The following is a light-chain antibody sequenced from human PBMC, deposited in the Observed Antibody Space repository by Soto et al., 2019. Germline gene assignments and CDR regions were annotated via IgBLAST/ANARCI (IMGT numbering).Light chain of an antibody. J-gene: IGKJ1*01. CDR1: QSVSSSY. CDR2: GAS. CDR3: QQYGSWWT. V-gene: IGKV3-20*01. Sequence: EIVLTQSPGTLSLSTGERATLSCRASQSVSSSYLAWYQQKPGQAPRLLIYGASSRATGIPDRFSGSGSGTDFTLTISRLEPEDFAVYYCQQYGSWWTFGQGTKVEIK.